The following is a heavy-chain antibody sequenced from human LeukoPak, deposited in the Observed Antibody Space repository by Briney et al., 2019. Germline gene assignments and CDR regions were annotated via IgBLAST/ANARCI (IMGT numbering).Heavy chain of an antibody. J-gene: IGHJ4*02. CDR2: FDPEDGET. Sequence: ASVKVSCKVSGYTLTELSMHWVRQAPGKGLEWMGGFDPEDGETIYAQKFQGRVTMTEDTSTDTAYVELSSLRSEDTAVYYCATGDYGDYQFDYWGQGTLVTVSS. CDR3: ATGDYGDYQFDY. D-gene: IGHD4-17*01. CDR1: GYTLTELS. V-gene: IGHV1-24*01.